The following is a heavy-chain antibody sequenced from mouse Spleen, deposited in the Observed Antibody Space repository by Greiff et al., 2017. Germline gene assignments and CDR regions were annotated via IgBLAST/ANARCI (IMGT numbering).Heavy chain of an antibody. V-gene: IGHV5-15*01. J-gene: IGHJ2*01. D-gene: IGHD2-5*01. CDR2: ISNLAYSI. CDR1: GFTFSDYG. CDR3: ARQDYSNFYYFDY. Sequence: EVKLMESGGGLVKPGGSLKLSCAASGFTFSDYGMAWVRQAPGKGPEWVAFISNLAYSIYYADTVTGRFTISRENAKNTLYLEMSSLRSEDTAMYYCARQDYSNFYYFDYWGQGTTLTVSS.